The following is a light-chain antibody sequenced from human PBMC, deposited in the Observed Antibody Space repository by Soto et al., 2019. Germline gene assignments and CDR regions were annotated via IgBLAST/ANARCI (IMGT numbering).Light chain of an antibody. Sequence: IELTQSPSPLSMSPGERATLSCWASQSLXSSLVWYQQKPGQAPRLLXAGASTRAAGCPVRLSGSGSGTAFTRTINRLDPEEFDLYYFQQYKMGPRTFGGGTKVDIK. CDR2: GAS. J-gene: IGKJ4*02. CDR1: QSLXSS. CDR3: QQYKMGPRT. V-gene: IGKV3-15*01.